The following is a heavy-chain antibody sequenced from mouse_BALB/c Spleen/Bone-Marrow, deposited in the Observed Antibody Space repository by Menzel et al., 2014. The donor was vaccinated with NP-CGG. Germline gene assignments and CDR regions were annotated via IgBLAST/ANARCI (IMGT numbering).Heavy chain of an antibody. Sequence: EVKVVDSGGGLVQPGGSLRLSCATSGFTFTDYYMSWVRQPPGKALEWMGFIRNKANGYTTEYSVSVKGRFTISRDNSQSILYLQMNTQRAEDSATYYCAGDKYGSFDYWGQGTTLTVSS. CDR3: AGDKYGSFDY. CDR2: IRNKANGYTT. D-gene: IGHD2-10*02. CDR1: GFTFTDYY. V-gene: IGHV7-3*02. J-gene: IGHJ2*01.